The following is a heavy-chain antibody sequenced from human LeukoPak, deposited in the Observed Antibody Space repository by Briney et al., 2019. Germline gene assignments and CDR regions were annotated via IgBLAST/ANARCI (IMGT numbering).Heavy chain of an antibody. CDR1: EFIVSINY. Sequence: GGSLRLSCAASEFIVSINYMTWVRQAPGKGLEWVANIKQDDSEKYYVGSVKGRFTISRDNAKNSVYLQMNSLRVEDTAVYYCARGRAVDIWGRGTMVTVSS. J-gene: IGHJ3*02. CDR2: IKQDDSEK. V-gene: IGHV3-7*04. CDR3: ARGRAVDI.